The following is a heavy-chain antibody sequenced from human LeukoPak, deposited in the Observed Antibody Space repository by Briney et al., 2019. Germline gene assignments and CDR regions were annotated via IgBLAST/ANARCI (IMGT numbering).Heavy chain of an antibody. V-gene: IGHV1-2*02. CDR1: GYTFTGYY. CDR2: INPNSGGT. D-gene: IGHD5-18*01. CDR3: ARAFALGGAMVTSYWFDP. J-gene: IGHJ5*02. Sequence: ASVKVSCKASGYTFTGYYMHWVRQAPGQGLEWMGWINPNSGGTYYAQKFQGRVTMTRDTSISTAYMELSGLRSDDTAVYYCARAFALGGAMVTSYWFDPWGQGTLVTVSS.